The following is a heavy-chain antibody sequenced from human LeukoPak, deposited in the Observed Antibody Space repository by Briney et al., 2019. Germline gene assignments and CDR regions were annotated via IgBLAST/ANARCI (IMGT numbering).Heavy chain of an antibody. D-gene: IGHD4-17*01. CDR3: ARVPSHDYGE. CDR1: GFTFSSYA. Sequence: GGSLRLSCAASGFTFSSYAMSWVRQAPGKGLEWVSSISSSSSYIYYADSVKGRFTISRDNAKNSLYLQMNSLRAEDTAVYYCARVPSHDYGEWGQGTLVTVSS. V-gene: IGHV3-21*01. CDR2: ISSSSSYI. J-gene: IGHJ4*02.